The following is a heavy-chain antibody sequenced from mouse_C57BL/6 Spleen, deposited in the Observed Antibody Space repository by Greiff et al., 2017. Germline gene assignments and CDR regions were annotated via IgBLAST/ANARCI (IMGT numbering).Heavy chain of an antibody. Sequence: QVQLQQPGAELVRPGSSVKLSCKASGYTFTSYWMDWVKQRPGQGLEWIGNIYPSDSETHYNQKFKDKATLTVDKSSSTAYMQLSSLTSEDSAVYYCATFYYDYDAGFAYWGQGTLVTVSA. CDR3: ATFYYDYDAGFAY. D-gene: IGHD2-4*01. J-gene: IGHJ3*01. CDR2: IYPSDSET. CDR1: GYTFTSYW. V-gene: IGHV1-61*01.